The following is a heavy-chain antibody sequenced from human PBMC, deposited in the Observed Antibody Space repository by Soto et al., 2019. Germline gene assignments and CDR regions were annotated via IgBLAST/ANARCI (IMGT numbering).Heavy chain of an antibody. J-gene: IGHJ2*01. CDR1: GFTFSSYG. Sequence: QVQLVESGGGVVQPGRSLRLSCAASGFTFSSYGMHWVRQAPGKGLEWVAVISYDGSNKYYADSVKGRFTISRDNSMKTLYLQMNSLRAEDTAVYYCAPLSDFDLWGRGTLVTVSS. D-gene: IGHD6-19*01. CDR3: APLSDFDL. CDR2: ISYDGSNK. V-gene: IGHV3-30*03.